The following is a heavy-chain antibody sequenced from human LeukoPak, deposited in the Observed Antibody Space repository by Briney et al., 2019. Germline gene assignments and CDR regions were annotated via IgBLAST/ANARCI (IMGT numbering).Heavy chain of an antibody. Sequence: GGSLRLSCAASGFTFSSYWMSWVRQAPGKGLEWVSSISGSGAQYAASVQGRFTISRDNSKNTLYLQMNSLRAEDTAVYYCAKDPNGDYIRAFDIWGQGTMVTVSS. J-gene: IGHJ3*02. CDR1: GFTFSSYW. V-gene: IGHV3-23*01. CDR2: ISGSGA. D-gene: IGHD4-17*01. CDR3: AKDPNGDYIRAFDI.